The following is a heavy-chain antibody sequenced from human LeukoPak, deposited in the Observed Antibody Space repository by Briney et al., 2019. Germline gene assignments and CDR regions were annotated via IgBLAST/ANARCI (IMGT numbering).Heavy chain of an antibody. Sequence: GGSLRLSCAASGFTFSSYGMHWVRQAPGKGLEWVAVISYDGSNKYYADSVKGRFTISRDNSKNTLYLQMNSLRAEDTAVYYCAKLIVAVAEFWDAFDIWGQGTMVTVSS. CDR3: AKLIVAVAEFWDAFDI. J-gene: IGHJ3*02. D-gene: IGHD6-19*01. V-gene: IGHV3-30*18. CDR1: GFTFSSYG. CDR2: ISYDGSNK.